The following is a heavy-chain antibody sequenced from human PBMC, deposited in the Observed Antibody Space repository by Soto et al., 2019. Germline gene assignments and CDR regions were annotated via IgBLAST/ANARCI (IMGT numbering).Heavy chain of an antibody. J-gene: IGHJ5*02. CDR2: VSRAGTYT. Sequence: EVQLLESGGDVVRPGGSLRLSCAASGFTFSSYAMGWVRQAPGKGLEWVEGVSRAGTYTFYADSVRGRFSISRDNSRDTVDLYMNALRGDDTSVYFCVKYTVTEDVGESWVQGTLVSVSS. V-gene: IGHV3-23*01. CDR3: VKYTVTEDVGES. D-gene: IGHD3-16*01. CDR1: GFTFSSYA.